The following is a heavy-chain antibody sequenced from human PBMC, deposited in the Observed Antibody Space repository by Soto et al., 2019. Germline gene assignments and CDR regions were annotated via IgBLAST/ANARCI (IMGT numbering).Heavy chain of an antibody. J-gene: IGHJ6*02. Sequence: ASVKVSCKASGYTFTSYGISWVRQAPGQGLEWMGWISAYNGNTNYAQKLQGRVTMTTDTSTSTAYMELRSLRSDDTAVYYCARYSPYRSSSSYYYYYGMDVWGQGTTVTVSS. CDR1: GYTFTSYG. V-gene: IGHV1-18*01. D-gene: IGHD6-6*01. CDR2: ISAYNGNT. CDR3: ARYSPYRSSSSYYYYYGMDV.